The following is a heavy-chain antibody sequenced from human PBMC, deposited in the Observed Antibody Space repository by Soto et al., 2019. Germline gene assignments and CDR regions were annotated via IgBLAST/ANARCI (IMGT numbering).Heavy chain of an antibody. J-gene: IGHJ4*02. V-gene: IGHV3-30-3*01. Sequence: PGGSLRLSCASSGCIFSSYTMHCVRQSPGKGLEWVGVITYDGSNQYYADSVKGRFTISRDNSRNMLFLQMNSLRPDDTAVYYCARAPSGSYPEFDYWGQGTLVTVSS. CDR3: ARAPSGSYPEFDY. D-gene: IGHD1-26*01. CDR2: ITYDGSNQ. CDR1: GCIFSSYT.